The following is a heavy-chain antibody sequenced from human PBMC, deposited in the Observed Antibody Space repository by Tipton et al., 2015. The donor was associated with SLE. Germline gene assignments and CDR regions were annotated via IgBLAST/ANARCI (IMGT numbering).Heavy chain of an antibody. D-gene: IGHD3-10*01. CDR1: GFTFSSYS. CDR2: ISSSSSTI. J-gene: IGHJ3*02. V-gene: IGHV3-48*01. Sequence: SLRLSCAASGFTFSSYSMNWVRQAPGKGLEWVSYISSSSSTIYYADSVKGRFTISRDNSKNTLYLQMNSLRPEDTAVYYCAKRSTGSYDAHGFDIWGQGTKVTVSS. CDR3: AKRSTGSYDAHGFDI.